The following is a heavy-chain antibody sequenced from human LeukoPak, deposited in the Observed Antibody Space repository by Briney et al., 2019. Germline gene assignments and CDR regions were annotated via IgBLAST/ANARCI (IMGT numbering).Heavy chain of an antibody. CDR3: ARGVNDYGDYWYFDL. J-gene: IGHJ2*01. CDR2: IYYSGST. D-gene: IGHD4-17*01. V-gene: IGHV4-61*08. CDR1: GGSISSGDYY. Sequence: TLSLTCTVSGGSISSGDYYWSWIRQPPGKGLEWIGYIYYSGSTNYNPSLKSRVTISVDTSKNQFSLKLSSVTAADTAVYYCARGVNDYGDYWYFDLWGRGTLVTVSS.